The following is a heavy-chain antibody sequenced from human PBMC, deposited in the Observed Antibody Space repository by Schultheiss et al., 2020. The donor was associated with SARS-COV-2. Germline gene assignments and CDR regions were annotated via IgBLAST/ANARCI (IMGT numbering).Heavy chain of an antibody. CDR1: GGSFSGYY. CDR3: TRAGLAPRPYYYDSSGYYYGERYYFDY. D-gene: IGHD3-22*01. CDR2: INHSGST. Sequence: SETLSLTCAVYGGSFSGYYWSWIRQPPGKGLEWIGEINHSGSTNYNPSLKSRVTISVDTSKNQFSLKLSSVTAADTAVYYCTRAGLAPRPYYYDSSGYYYGERYYFDYWGQGTLVTVSS. J-gene: IGHJ4*02. V-gene: IGHV4-34*01.